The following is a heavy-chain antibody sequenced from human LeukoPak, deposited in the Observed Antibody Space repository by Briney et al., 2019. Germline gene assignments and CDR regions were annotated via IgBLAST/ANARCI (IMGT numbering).Heavy chain of an antibody. Sequence: SDTLSLTCAVYGGSFSGYYWSWIRQPPGKGLEWIGEINHSGSTNYNPSLKSRVTISVDTSKNQFSLKLSSVTAADTAVYYCTRGSIAYYYMDVWGKGTTVTISS. CDR2: INHSGST. J-gene: IGHJ6*03. CDR1: GGSFSGYY. D-gene: IGHD3-22*01. V-gene: IGHV4-34*01. CDR3: TRGSIAYYYMDV.